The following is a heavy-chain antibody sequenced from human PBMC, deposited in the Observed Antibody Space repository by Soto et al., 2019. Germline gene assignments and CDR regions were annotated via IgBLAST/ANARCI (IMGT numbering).Heavy chain of an antibody. CDR1: GFTFSDYA. D-gene: IGHD3-3*02. Sequence: EVQLLESGGGLLQPGGSLRLSCAASGFTFSDYAMTWVRQAPGKGLEWVSIISGGGSGTYYADSVKGRFTISRDNSRNTLTLQMTSQRADDTSVYYCTKALGISGGCCFQFDSWGQGALVTVSS. CDR2: ISGGGSGT. CDR3: TKALGISGGCCFQFDS. J-gene: IGHJ4*02. V-gene: IGHV3-23*01.